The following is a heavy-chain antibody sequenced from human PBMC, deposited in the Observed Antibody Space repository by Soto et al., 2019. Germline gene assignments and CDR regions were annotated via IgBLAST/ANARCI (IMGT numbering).Heavy chain of an antibody. CDR3: ARDAPSGD. V-gene: IGHV3-30*09. Sequence: QVQLVESGGGVVQPGRSLRLSCAASGFTFSSYAMHWVRQAPGKGLEWVAVISYDGSNKYYADSVKGRFAISRDNSKNTLYLQMNSQRAEDTAVYYCARDAPSGDWGQGTLVTVSS. J-gene: IGHJ4*02. CDR1: GFTFSSYA. D-gene: IGHD1-26*01. CDR2: ISYDGSNK.